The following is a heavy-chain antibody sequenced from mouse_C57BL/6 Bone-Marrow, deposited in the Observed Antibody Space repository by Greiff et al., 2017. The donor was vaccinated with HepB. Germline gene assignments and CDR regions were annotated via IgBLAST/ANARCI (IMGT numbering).Heavy chain of an antibody. CDR1: GYSITSGYY. D-gene: IGHD1-1*01. CDR3: AREDTTGYFDV. CDR2: ISYDGSN. V-gene: IGHV3-6*01. J-gene: IGHJ1*03. Sequence: EVKLLESGPGLVKPSQSLSLTCSVTGYSITSGYYWNWIRQFPGNKLEWMGYISYDGSNNYNPSLKNRISITRDTSKNQFFLKLNSVTTEDTATYYCAREDTTGYFDVWGTGTTVTVSS.